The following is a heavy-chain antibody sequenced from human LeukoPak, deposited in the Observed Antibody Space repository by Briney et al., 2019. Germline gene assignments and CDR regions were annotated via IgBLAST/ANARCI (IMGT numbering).Heavy chain of an antibody. CDR2: ISSSGSTI. J-gene: IGHJ6*03. CDR1: GFTFSSYE. CDR3: ARVGYSYGYYHYYMDV. Sequence: GGSLRLSCAATGFTFSSYEMNWVRQAPGKGLEWVSYISSSGSTIYYADSVKGRFTISRDNAKNSLYLQMNSLRAEDTAVYYCARVGYSYGYYHYYMDVWGKGTTVTVSS. V-gene: IGHV3-48*03. D-gene: IGHD5-18*01.